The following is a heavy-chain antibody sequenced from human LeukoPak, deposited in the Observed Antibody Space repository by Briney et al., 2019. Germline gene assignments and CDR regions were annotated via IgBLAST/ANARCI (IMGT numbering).Heavy chain of an antibody. Sequence: GGSLRLSCAASGFTFSTYAMSWVRQAPGKGLEWVSVISGSGGSTYHADSVKGRFTISRDNSKSTLYLQMNSLRAEDTAVYYCAKSGQYYYDCFDYWGQGTLVTVSS. CDR1: GFTFSTYA. CDR2: ISGSGGST. J-gene: IGHJ4*02. D-gene: IGHD3-10*01. V-gene: IGHV3-23*01. CDR3: AKSGQYYYDCFDY.